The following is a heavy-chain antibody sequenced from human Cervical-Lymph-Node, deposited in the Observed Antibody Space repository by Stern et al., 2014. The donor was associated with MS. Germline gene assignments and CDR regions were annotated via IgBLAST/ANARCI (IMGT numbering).Heavy chain of an antibody. D-gene: IGHD1-26*01. CDR2: ISYDGRDK. CDR3: AKGGSGSYLD. Sequence: VQLVESGGGVVQPGRSLRLSCAASGFVFRGYALHWVRQAPGKGLEWVALISYDGRDKYYTDSVKGRLTVSRDNSNNTVDLEMNSLRLEDTAVYYCAKGGSGSYLDWGQGSLVTVSS. CDR1: GFVFRGYA. V-gene: IGHV3-30*04. J-gene: IGHJ4*02.